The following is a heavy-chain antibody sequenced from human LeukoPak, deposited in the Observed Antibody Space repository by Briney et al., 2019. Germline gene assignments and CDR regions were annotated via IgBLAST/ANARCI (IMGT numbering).Heavy chain of an antibody. D-gene: IGHD4-23*01. V-gene: IGHV1-24*01. CDR3: ASRGYGGNYFDY. CDR1: GYTLTELS. Sequence: ASVKVSCKVSGYTLTELSMHWVRQAPGKGLEWMGGFDPEDGETIYAQKFQGRVTITADESTSTAYMELSSLRSEDTAVYYCASRGYGGNYFDYWGQGTLVTVSS. CDR2: FDPEDGET. J-gene: IGHJ4*02.